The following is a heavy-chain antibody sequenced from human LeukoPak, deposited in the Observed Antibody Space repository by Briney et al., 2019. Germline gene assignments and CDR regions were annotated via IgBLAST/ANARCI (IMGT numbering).Heavy chain of an antibody. CDR3: ARDTLDAFDI. CDR2: IIPIFGTA. Sequence: ASVKVSCKASGGTFSSYAISWVRQAPGQGLEWMGGIIPIFGTANYAQKFQGRVTITTDESTSTAYMELSSLRSEDTAMYYCARDTLDAFDIWGQGTMVTVSS. D-gene: IGHD3-16*01. CDR1: GGTFSSYA. J-gene: IGHJ3*02. V-gene: IGHV1-69*05.